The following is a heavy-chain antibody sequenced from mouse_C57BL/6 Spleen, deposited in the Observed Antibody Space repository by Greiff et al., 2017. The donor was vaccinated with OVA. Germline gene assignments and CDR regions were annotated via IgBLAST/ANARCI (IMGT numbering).Heavy chain of an antibody. Sequence: VQLKQSGPELVKPGASVKIPCKASGYTFTDYNMDWVKQSHGKSLEWIGDINPNNGGTIYNQKFKGKATLTVDKSSSTAYMELRSLTSEDTAVYYCAREGDGSPYAMDYWGQGTSVTVSS. CDR1: GYTFTDYN. V-gene: IGHV1-18*01. D-gene: IGHD1-1*01. CDR3: AREGDGSPYAMDY. CDR2: INPNNGGT. J-gene: IGHJ4*01.